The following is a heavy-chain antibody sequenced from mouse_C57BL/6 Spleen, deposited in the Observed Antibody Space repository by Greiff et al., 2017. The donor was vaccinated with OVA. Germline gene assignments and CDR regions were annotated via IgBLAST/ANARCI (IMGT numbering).Heavy chain of an antibody. CDR3: ARHGGYYGSSYWYFDV. Sequence: EVQLVESGGDLVKPGGSLKLSCAASGFTFSSYGMSWVRQTPDKRLEWVATISSGGSYTYYPDSVKGRFTISRDNAKNTLYLQMSSLKSEDTAMYYCARHGGYYGSSYWYFDVWGTGTTVTVSS. J-gene: IGHJ1*03. D-gene: IGHD1-1*01. CDR1: GFTFSSYG. CDR2: ISSGGSYT. V-gene: IGHV5-6*01.